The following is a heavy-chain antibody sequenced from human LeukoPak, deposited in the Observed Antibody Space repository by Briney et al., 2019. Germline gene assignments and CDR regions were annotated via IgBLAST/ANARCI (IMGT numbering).Heavy chain of an antibody. CDR3: ARDKGGYDILTGYFVNWYFDL. CDR2: IYYSGST. Sequence: PSETLSLTCTVSGGSTSSYYWSWIRQPPGKGLEWIGYIYYSGSTNYNPSLKSRVTISVDTSKNQFSLKLSSVTAADTAVYYCARDKGGYDILTGYFVNWYFDLWGRGTLVTVSS. J-gene: IGHJ2*01. D-gene: IGHD3-9*01. CDR1: GGSTSSYY. V-gene: IGHV4-59*01.